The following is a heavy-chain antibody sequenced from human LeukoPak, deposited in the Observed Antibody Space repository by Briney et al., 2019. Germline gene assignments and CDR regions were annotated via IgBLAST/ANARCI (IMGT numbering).Heavy chain of an antibody. CDR2: VHPSGVF. CDR3: ARGRDRSKAGDH. Sequence: SETLSLTCAVYGGSCDDYYCSWLRQPPGKGLEWIGEVHPSGVFYYNSSLLSRVTISIDTSKSQFSLRLTSVTAADTAFYYCARGRDRSKAGDHWGQGSLVTVSS. V-gene: IGHV4-34*01. J-gene: IGHJ4*02. D-gene: IGHD5-24*01. CDR1: GGSCDDYY.